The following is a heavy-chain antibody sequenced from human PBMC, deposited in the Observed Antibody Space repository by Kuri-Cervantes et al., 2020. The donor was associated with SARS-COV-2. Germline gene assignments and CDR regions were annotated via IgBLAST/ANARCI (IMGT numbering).Heavy chain of an antibody. CDR3: ARDGPLQGPGTAY. J-gene: IGHJ4*02. CDR2: ISYDGSNK. Sequence: GGSLRLSCAASGFTFSSYAMHWARQAPGKGLEWVAVISYDGSNKYYADSVKGRFTIPRDNSKNTLYLQMNSLRAEDTAVYYCARDGPLQGPGTAYWGQGTLVTVSS. D-gene: IGHD2-21*02. CDR1: GFTFSSYA. V-gene: IGHV3-30*04.